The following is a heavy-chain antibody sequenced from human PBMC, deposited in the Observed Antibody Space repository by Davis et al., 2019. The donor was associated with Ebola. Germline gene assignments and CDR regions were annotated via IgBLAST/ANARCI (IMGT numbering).Heavy chain of an antibody. CDR3: ARAHEVQGDLFAFDI. J-gene: IGHJ3*02. D-gene: IGHD3-10*01. CDR2: ISSISSTI. V-gene: IGHV3-48*02. Sequence: PGRPLRPSCPPSAFTSSSYSMNWVRQAPGKGLEWVSYISSISSTIYYADSVKGRFTTSRDNAKNSLYLQMNSLRDEDTAVYYCARAHEVQGDLFAFDIWGQGTMVTVSS. CDR1: AFTSSSYS.